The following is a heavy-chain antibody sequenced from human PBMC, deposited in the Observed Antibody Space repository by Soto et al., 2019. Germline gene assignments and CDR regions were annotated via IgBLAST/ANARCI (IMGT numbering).Heavy chain of an antibody. V-gene: IGHV3-11*01. D-gene: IGHD6-6*01. J-gene: IGHJ4*02. CDR3: ERDNAGIAARPEYDY. CDR1: GFTFSDYY. Sequence: GSLRLSCAASGFTFSDYYMSGIRQAPGKGLEWVSYISSSGSTIYYADSVKGRFTISRDNAKNSLYLQMNSLRAEDTAVYYCERDNAGIAARPEYDYWGQGTLVTVSS. CDR2: ISSSGSTI.